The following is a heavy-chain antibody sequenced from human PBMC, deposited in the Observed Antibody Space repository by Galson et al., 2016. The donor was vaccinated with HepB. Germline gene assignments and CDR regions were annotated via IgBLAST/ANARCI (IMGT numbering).Heavy chain of an antibody. CDR3: AKHREYYYGSGNFNWFDP. Sequence: SLRLSCAASEFTFSSYVMSWVRQAPGKGLEWVSTISGNGGSTYYADSVKGRFTISRDNSKNTLYLQMNSLRAEDTALHYWAKHREYYYGSGNFNWFDPWGQGTLVTVSS. V-gene: IGHV3-23*01. CDR2: ISGNGGST. D-gene: IGHD3-10*01. J-gene: IGHJ5*02. CDR1: EFTFSSYV.